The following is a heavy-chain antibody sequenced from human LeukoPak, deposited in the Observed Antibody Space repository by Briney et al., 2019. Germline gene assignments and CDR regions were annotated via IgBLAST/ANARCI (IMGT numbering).Heavy chain of an antibody. J-gene: IGHJ4*02. Sequence: GGSLRLSCDPSGFTFSTYSMNWVRQAPGKGPEWVSSISDRGDYIHYADSVKGRFTISGDKAKNSLYLQMNSLRVEDTAVYYCARDYKYAFDNWGQGTLVTVSS. V-gene: IGHV3-21*01. CDR3: ARDYKYAFDN. CDR1: GFTFSTYS. CDR2: ISDRGDYI. D-gene: IGHD5-24*01.